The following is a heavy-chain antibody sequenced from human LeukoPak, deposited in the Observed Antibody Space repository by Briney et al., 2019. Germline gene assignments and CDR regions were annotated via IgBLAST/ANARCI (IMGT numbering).Heavy chain of an antibody. Sequence: SQTLSLTCAISGDSVSSNSAAWNWIRQSPSIGLESLGRTYYRSKWYNDYAVSVKSRITINPDTSKNQFSMQLNSVTPEDTAVYYCARDHCSGGSCYWDDAFDIWGQGTMVTVSS. CDR3: ARDHCSGGSCYWDDAFDI. V-gene: IGHV6-1*01. D-gene: IGHD2-15*01. J-gene: IGHJ3*02. CDR2: TYYRSKWYN. CDR1: GDSVSSNSAA.